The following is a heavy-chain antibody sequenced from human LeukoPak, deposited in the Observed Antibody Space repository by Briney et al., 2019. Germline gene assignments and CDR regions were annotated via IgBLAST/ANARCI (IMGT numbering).Heavy chain of an antibody. CDR3: ARAGVVVVAATPYYYYYYGMDV. CDR1: GFTLSSYN. J-gene: IGHJ6*02. D-gene: IGHD2-15*01. Sequence: GGSLRLSCVASGFTLSSYNMNWVRQVPGKGLEWVSYISSSSSTIYYADSVKGRFTISRDNSKNTLYLQMNSLRAEDTAVYYCARAGVVVVAATPYYYYYYGMDVWGQGTTVTVSS. V-gene: IGHV3-48*01. CDR2: ISSSSSTI.